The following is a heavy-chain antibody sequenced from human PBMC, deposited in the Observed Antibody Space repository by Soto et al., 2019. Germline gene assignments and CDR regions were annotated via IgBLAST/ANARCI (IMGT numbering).Heavy chain of an antibody. Sequence: GESLKISCKGSGYSFTTYWIAGVRERPGKGLEWIGVIYPGDSDTRYSPSFQGQVTISADRSITTAYLQWSSLKASDTAVYYCARHEPLYYNFYGMDVWGQGTTVTVSS. CDR2: IYPGDSDT. V-gene: IGHV5-51*01. CDR1: GYSFTTYW. CDR3: ARHEPLYYNFYGMDV. J-gene: IGHJ6*02.